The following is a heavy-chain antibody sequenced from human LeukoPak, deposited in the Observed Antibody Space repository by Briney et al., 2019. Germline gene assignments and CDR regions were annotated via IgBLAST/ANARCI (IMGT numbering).Heavy chain of an antibody. CDR1: GFTFSSYA. CDR3: GVHSSGWYQSPLDY. V-gene: IGHV3-23*01. Sequence: GGSLRLSRAASGFTFSSYAMSWVRQAPGKGLEWVSAISGSGGSTYYADSVKGRFTISRDNSKNTLYLQMNSLRAEDTAVYYCGVHSSGWYQSPLDYWGQGTLVTVSS. J-gene: IGHJ4*02. CDR2: ISGSGGST. D-gene: IGHD6-19*01.